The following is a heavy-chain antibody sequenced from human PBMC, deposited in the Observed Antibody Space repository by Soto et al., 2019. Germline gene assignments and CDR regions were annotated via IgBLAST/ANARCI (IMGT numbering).Heavy chain of an antibody. CDR3: AHRIVTNNWFDP. CDR1: GFSLSTSGVG. Sequence: QITLKESGPTLVKTTQTLTLTCTFSGFSLSTSGVGVGWIRQPPGKALEWLALIYWDDNKRYSPSLKTRLTITKDTSKNQVVLTMTNMDPVDTATYYCAHRIVTNNWFDPWGQGTLVTVSS. D-gene: IGHD3-22*01. CDR2: IYWDDNK. J-gene: IGHJ5*02. V-gene: IGHV2-5*02.